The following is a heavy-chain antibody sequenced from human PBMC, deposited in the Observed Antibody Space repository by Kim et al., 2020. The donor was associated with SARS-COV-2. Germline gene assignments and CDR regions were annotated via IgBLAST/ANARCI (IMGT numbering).Heavy chain of an antibody. CDR1: GGSFSGYY. D-gene: IGHD2-2*01. J-gene: IGHJ4*02. V-gene: IGHV4-34*01. Sequence: SETLSLTCAVYGGSFSGYYWSWIRQPPGKGLEWIGEINHSGSTNYNPSLKSRVTISVDTSKNQFSLKLSSVTAADTAVYYCARGSRKPSTSCYRYWGQGTLVTVSS. CDR3: ARGSRKPSTSCYRY. CDR2: INHSGST.